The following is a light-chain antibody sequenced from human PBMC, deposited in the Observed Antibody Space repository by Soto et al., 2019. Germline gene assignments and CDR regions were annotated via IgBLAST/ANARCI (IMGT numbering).Light chain of an antibody. CDR3: SSYTSYTTYV. CDR1: NSDIGRYNY. Sequence: QSALTQPASVSGSPGQSIIISCTGTNSDIGRYNYVSWYQRYPGKAPKLLIYDVSHRPSGVSNRFSGSKSGNSASLTISGLQAEDEADYYCSSYTSYTTYVFGTGTKVTVL. CDR2: DVS. V-gene: IGLV2-14*03. J-gene: IGLJ1*01.